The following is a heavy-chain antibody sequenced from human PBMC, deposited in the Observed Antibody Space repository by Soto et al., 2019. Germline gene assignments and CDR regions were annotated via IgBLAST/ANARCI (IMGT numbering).Heavy chain of an antibody. D-gene: IGHD4-17*01. V-gene: IGHV3-30-3*01. J-gene: IGHJ4*02. CDR3: ASPPGRGVTTLDY. CDR1: GFTFSSYA. CDR2: ISYDGSNK. Sequence: QVQLVESVGGVVQPGRSLRLSCAASGFTFSSYAMHWVRQAPGKGLEWVAVISYDGSNKYYADSVKGRFTISRDNSKNTLYLQMNSLRAEDTAVYYCASPPGRGVTTLDYWGQGTLVTISS.